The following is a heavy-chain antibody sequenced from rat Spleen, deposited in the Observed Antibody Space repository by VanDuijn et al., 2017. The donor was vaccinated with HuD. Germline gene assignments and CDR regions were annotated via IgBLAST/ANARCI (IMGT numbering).Heavy chain of an antibody. CDR2: IWTGGST. CDR3: ARDGDSGDVPFDY. CDR1: GFSLTSYN. J-gene: IGHJ2*01. V-gene: IGHV2-30*01. Sequence: QVQLKESGPGLVQPSQTLSLTCTVSGFSLTSYNVHWVRQPTGKGLEWMGVIWTGGSTDYNSDHKSRLGISRDTSKSQVFLKMNSLQTEDIATYYCARDGDSGDVPFDYWGQGVMVTVSS. D-gene: IGHD1-1*01.